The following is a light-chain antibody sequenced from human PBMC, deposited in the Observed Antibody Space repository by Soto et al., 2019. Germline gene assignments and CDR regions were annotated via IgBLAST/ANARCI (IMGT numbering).Light chain of an antibody. CDR2: AAS. J-gene: IGKJ4*01. V-gene: IGKV1-39*01. Sequence: DIQMTQSPSSLSASVGGRVAITCRASHSISSYLNWYQQKPGKAPKLLIYAASSLQSGVPSRFSGSGFGTDFTLTITSLQPEDFATYYCQQVESYPSTFGGGTKVDIK. CDR3: QQVESYPST. CDR1: HSISSY.